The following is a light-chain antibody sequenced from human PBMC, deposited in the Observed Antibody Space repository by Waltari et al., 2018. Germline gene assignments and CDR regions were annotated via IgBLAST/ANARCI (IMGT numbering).Light chain of an antibody. CDR3: QQYYSTIT. J-gene: IGKJ5*01. Sequence: DIVMTQSPDSLAVSLGERATINCKSSQSVLYNSNNKNYLAWYQQKPGQPPQLLIYWASTRESGVPDRFSGSGSGTDFTLTISSLQAEDVAVYYCQQYYSTITFGQGTPLEIK. CDR1: QSVLYNSNNKNY. CDR2: WAS. V-gene: IGKV4-1*01.